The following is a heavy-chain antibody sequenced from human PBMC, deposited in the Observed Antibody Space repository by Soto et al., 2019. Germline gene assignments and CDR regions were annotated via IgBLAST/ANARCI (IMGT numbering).Heavy chain of an antibody. CDR1: GGSISSGDYK. V-gene: IGHV4-30-4*01. J-gene: IGHJ4*02. Sequence: QVQLQESGPGLVKPSQTLSLTCTVSGGSISSGDYKWSWIRQPPGKGLEWIGYIYYSGYNYNNPSLKSLVTISVDTSKNLFSLKLSSVTAADTAVYYCVRSDTYVPFEYWGQGTLVTVSS. D-gene: IGHD2-2*02. CDR3: VRSDTYVPFEY. CDR2: IYYSGYN.